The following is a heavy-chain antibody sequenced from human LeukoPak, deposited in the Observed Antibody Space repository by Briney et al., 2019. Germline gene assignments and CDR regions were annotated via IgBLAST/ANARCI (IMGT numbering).Heavy chain of an antibody. J-gene: IGHJ4*02. D-gene: IGHD6-19*01. Sequence: GGSLRLSCAAAGFTVSSNYMNWVRQAPGEGLEWVSVIYSGGSRYYADSVKGRFTISRDNSKYTLYLQMNSLRAEDTAVYYCARGRIAVAGPFDYWGQGTLVTVSS. CDR2: IYSGGSR. CDR3: ARGRIAVAGPFDY. V-gene: IGHV3-53*01. CDR1: GFTVSSNY.